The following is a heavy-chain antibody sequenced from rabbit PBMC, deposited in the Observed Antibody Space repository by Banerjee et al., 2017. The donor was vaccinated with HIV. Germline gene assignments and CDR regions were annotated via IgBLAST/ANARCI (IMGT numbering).Heavy chain of an antibody. Sequence: QEQLEESGGDLVKPGASLTLTCSASGFSFSSDGISWVRQAPGKGLEWIAYIYTSSTDTLYATWAKGRVTISKTSWTTVTLRTTSLTAADTATYFCIRDINTSFKLWGQGTLVTVS. D-gene: IGHD1-1*01. V-gene: IGHV1S45*01. CDR1: GFSFSSDG. CDR2: IYTSSTDT. J-gene: IGHJ4*01. CDR3: IRDINTSFKL.